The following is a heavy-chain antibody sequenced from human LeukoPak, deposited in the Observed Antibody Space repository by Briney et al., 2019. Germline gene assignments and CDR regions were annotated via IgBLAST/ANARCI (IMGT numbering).Heavy chain of an antibody. Sequence: PGGSLRVSCATSGFTFSSYAMRWVRQAPGKGLEWVSALSGAGASTYYADSVKGRFTISRDNSKNTLYLQMNSLRAEDTAVYYCAKDARYSRDSKDFDFWGQGTLVTVSS. CDR3: AKDARYSRDSKDFDF. J-gene: IGHJ4*02. D-gene: IGHD6-13*01. CDR2: LSGAGAST. CDR1: GFTFSSYA. V-gene: IGHV3-23*01.